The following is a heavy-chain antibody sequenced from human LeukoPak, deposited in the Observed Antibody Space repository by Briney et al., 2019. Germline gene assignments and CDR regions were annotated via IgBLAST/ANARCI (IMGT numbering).Heavy chain of an antibody. CDR1: GYTSTDYY. CDR2: INPHGGVT. CDR3: ARERTPIALKIMIIFDS. V-gene: IGHV1-2*02. D-gene: IGHD3-16*01. J-gene: IGHJ5*01. Sequence: ASVKVSCKASGYTSTDYYIHWVRQAPGQGLEWMASINPHGGVTNSAQEFQGRVTVTRDASISTAYLELSGLRSDDTAVYYCARERTPIALKIMIIFDSWGQGTLITVSS.